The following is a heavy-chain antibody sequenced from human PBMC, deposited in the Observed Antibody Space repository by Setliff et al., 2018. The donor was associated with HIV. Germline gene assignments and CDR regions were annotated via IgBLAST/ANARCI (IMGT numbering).Heavy chain of an antibody. J-gene: IGHJ1*01. CDR2: ISPYNGDT. CDR3: ARGISRDSSGYYRDEYFQH. V-gene: IGHV1-18*01. CDR1: GYTFNTYG. Sequence: ASVKVSCKASGYTFNTYGISWVRQAPGQGLEWMGWISPYNGDTRYAQKFQGRVTLTTDTTTNTAYMEVRTLRSDDTAVYYCARGISRDSSGYYRDEYFQHWGQGTLVTV. D-gene: IGHD3-22*01.